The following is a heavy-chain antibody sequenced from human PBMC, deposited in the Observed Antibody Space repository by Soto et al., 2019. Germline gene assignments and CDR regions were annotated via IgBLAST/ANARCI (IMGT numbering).Heavy chain of an antibody. V-gene: IGHV3-30*19. D-gene: IGHD1-26*01. J-gene: IGHJ4*02. CDR1: GFFLSDYG. CDR2: TTYDGSSE. Sequence: QVQLVESGGGVVQSGGSLTLSCTVSGFFLSDYGMHWVRQAPGKGLEWVAATTYDGSSEYYSDSVKDRFTTSGDNSKNTVYLHMNRLRAEDKGLYYCARGGGLNQLLSGSDHWGQGTLVTVSS. CDR3: ARGGGLNQLLSGSDH.